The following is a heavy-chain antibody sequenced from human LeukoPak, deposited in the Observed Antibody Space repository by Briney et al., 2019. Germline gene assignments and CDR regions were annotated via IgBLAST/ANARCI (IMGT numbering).Heavy chain of an antibody. V-gene: IGHV4-59*01. Sequence: SETLTLTCTVSGGSISSYYWSWIRQPPGKGLEWLGYIYYSGSTNYNPSVKSRVTISVDTSKNQFSLKLSSVTAADTAVYYCARDLPADVDTPAFDIWGQGTMVTVSS. CDR1: GGSISSYY. D-gene: IGHD5-18*01. CDR2: IYYSGST. CDR3: ARDLPADVDTPAFDI. J-gene: IGHJ3*02.